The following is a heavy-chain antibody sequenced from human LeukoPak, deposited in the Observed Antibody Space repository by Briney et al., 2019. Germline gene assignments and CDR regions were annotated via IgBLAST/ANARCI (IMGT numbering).Heavy chain of an antibody. CDR2: ISYDGSNK. CDR1: GFTFSSYA. J-gene: IGHJ6*02. Sequence: PGGSLRLSCAASGFTFSSYAMHWVRQAPGKGLEWVAVISYDGSNKYYADSVKGRFTISRDNSKNTLYLQMNSLRAEDTAVYYCARDPRFGESARYGMDVWGQGTTVTVSS. V-gene: IGHV3-30-3*01. CDR3: ARDPRFGESARYGMDV. D-gene: IGHD3-10*01.